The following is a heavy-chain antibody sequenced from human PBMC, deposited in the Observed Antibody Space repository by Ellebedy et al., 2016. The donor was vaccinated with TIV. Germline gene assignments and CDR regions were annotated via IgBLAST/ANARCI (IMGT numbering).Heavy chain of an antibody. CDR1: GGSITDTEW. D-gene: IGHD6-13*01. V-gene: IGHV4-4*02. CDR2: FHHRGTT. Sequence: MPSETLSLTCAVSGGSITDTEWWSWVRQSPGMGLEWIGDFHHRGTTNYNPSLKSRVTISIDKSKNQFSLDLASVTAADTAVYYCTRTTQHFAPSNYWGLGTLVTVSS. J-gene: IGHJ4*02. CDR3: TRTTQHFAPSNY.